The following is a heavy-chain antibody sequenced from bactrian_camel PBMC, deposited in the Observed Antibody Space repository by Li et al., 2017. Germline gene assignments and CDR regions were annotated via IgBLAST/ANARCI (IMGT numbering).Heavy chain of an antibody. Sequence: QLVESGGGSVQAGGSLRLSCTATGSTSSRNCMGWFRQAPGKEREGVAVVYAGGGSTDYADSVKGRFTISQDNTKNTLYLQMNSLKPEDTGTYYCALRWSLSHRSCSVSESEYHFTGQGTQVTVS. CDR1: GSTSSRNC. V-gene: IGHV3S54*01. J-gene: IGHJ4*01. CDR2: VYAGGGST. D-gene: IGHD6*01. CDR3: ALRWSLSHRSCSVSESEYHF.